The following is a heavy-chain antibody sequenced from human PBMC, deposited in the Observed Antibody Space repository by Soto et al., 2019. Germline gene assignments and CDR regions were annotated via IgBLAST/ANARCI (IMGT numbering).Heavy chain of an antibody. J-gene: IGHJ4*02. CDR2: INPNSGGT. Sequence: VKVSCKASGYTFTGYYMHWVRQAPGQGLEWMGWINPNSGGTNYAQKFQGWVTMTRDTSISTAYMELSRLRSDDTAVYYCARATTITYYDFWSGYLAPEFDYWGQGTLVTVS. CDR3: ARATTITYYDFWSGYLAPEFDY. D-gene: IGHD3-3*01. CDR1: GYTFTGYY. V-gene: IGHV1-2*04.